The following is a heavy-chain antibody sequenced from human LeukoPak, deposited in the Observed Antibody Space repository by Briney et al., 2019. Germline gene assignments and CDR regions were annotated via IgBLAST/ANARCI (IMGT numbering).Heavy chain of an antibody. D-gene: IGHD3-10*01. J-gene: IGHJ6*04. CDR1: GFTLSSHE. V-gene: IGHV3-48*03. CDR3: ARDAYYYGSATDV. Sequence: GGSLRLSCAASGFTLSSHEMNWVRQPPGKGREWVSYISSSGSTICYADSVKGRFTISRDNAKNSLYLQMNSLRAEDTAVYYCARDAYYYGSATDVWGKGTTVTISS. CDR2: ISSSGSTI.